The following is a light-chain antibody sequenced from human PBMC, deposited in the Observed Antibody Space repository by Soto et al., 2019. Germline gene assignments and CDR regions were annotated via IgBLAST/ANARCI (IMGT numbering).Light chain of an antibody. V-gene: IGLV1-44*01. Sequence: QSVLTQPPSASETPGQRVTISCSGSNSNVGSQTVNWYQQFPGKAPKLLIHTTNQRPSGAPDRFSGSKSGTSASLAISGLQSEDEAEYFCAAWDGSLNGYVFGTGTKVTVL. CDR2: TTN. CDR3: AAWDGSLNGYV. CDR1: NSNVGSQT. J-gene: IGLJ1*01.